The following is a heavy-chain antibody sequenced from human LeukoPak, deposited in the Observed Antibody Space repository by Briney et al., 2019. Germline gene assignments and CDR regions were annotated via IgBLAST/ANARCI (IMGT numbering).Heavy chain of an antibody. CDR1: GFTFSSYS. CDR3: AYLRVVPAAYNWFDP. J-gene: IGHJ5*02. V-gene: IGHV3-21*01. CDR2: ISSSSSYI. D-gene: IGHD2-2*01. Sequence: GGSLRLSCAASGFTFSSYSMNWVRQAPGKGLEWVSSISSSSSYIYYADSVKGRFTISRDNATNSLYLQMNSLRAEDTAVYYCAYLRVVPAAYNWFDPWGQGTLVTVSS.